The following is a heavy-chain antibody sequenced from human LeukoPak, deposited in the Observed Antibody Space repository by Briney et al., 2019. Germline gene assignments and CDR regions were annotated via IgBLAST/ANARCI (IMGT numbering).Heavy chain of an antibody. CDR2: ISGSGGTT. D-gene: IGHD3-22*01. CDR1: GFTFSSYA. V-gene: IGHV3-23*01. Sequence: GGSLRLSCEVSGFTFSSYAMSWVRQAPGKGLEWVSAISGSGGTTNYADSVKGRLTISRDNSQNTLYLQMNSLRAEDTAVYYCAKRTPYSSGSYYFDYWSQGTLVTVSS. CDR3: AKRTPYSSGSYYFDY. J-gene: IGHJ4*02.